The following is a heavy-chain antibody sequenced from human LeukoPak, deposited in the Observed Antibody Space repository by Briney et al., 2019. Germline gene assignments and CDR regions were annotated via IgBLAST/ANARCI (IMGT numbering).Heavy chain of an antibody. CDR2: INTDGSST. CDR1: GFTFSSYW. CDR3: AKDAKGDYGDY. J-gene: IGHJ4*02. V-gene: IGHV3-74*01. Sequence: PGGSLRLSCAASGFTFSSYWMHWVRQAPGKGLVWVSRINTDGSSTSYADSVKGRFTISRDNAKNTLYLQMNSLRAEDTAVYYCAKDAKGDYGDYWGQGTLVTVSS.